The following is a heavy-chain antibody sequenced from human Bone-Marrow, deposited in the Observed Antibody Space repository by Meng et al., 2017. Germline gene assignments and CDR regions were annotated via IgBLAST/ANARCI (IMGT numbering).Heavy chain of an antibody. CDR2: INYSGRT. CDR3: ARGPSHGGSYSDY. CDR1: GGSISTYY. V-gene: IGHV4-59*01. Sequence: QVQLQEPGPGLVKPSETLSLTCTVSGGSISTYYWSWIRQSPEKGLEWIGYINYSGRTNYIPSLRSRATISVDPSKNQFSLNLRSVTAADTAVYYCARGPSHGGSYSDYWGQGTLVTVSS. D-gene: IGHD2-21*02. J-gene: IGHJ4*02.